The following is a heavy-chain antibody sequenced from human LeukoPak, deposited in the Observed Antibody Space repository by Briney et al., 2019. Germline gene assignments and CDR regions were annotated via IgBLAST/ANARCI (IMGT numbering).Heavy chain of an antibody. J-gene: IGHJ3*02. Sequence: ASVKVSCKASGYTFTSYYMHWVRQAPGQGLEWMGIINPSGGSTSYAQKFQGRVTMTRDTSISTAYMELSRLRSDDTAVYYCATDIVVVTAILAFDIWGQGTMVTVSS. D-gene: IGHD2-21*02. CDR3: ATDIVVVTAILAFDI. CDR1: GYTFTSYY. V-gene: IGHV1-46*01. CDR2: INPSGGST.